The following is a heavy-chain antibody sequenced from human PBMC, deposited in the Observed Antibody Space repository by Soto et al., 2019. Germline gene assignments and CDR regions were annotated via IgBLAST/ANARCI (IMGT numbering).Heavy chain of an antibody. J-gene: IGHJ4*02. Sequence: AAVQVSCKASGYTFTDYAMHWVRQAPGQRLEWMGWISTGNGNTKYSQKFQGRVTITRDTSATTAYMELSSLRSEDTAVYYCARGAQMWTRDYCGKGPPVTLSS. CDR3: ARGAQMWTRDY. CDR2: ISTGNGNT. V-gene: IGHV1-3*04. D-gene: IGHD2-21*01. CDR1: GYTFTDYA.